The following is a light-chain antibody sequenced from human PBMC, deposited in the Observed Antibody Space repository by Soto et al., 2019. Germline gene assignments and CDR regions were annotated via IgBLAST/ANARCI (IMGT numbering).Light chain of an antibody. CDR1: QTVTNNF. CDR3: QQYGSLPLFT. CDR2: GAS. J-gene: IGKJ3*01. V-gene: IGKV3-20*01. Sequence: EIVLTQSPGTLSLSPGERATLSCRASQTVTNNFLAWYQQKPGQAPRLLIFGASSRATGIPDRFGGSGSGTDFSLTISSLEPEDFAVYYCQQYGSLPLFTFGPGTKVDFK.